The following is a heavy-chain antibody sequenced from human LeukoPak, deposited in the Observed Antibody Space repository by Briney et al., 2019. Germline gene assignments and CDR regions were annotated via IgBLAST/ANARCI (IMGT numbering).Heavy chain of an antibody. D-gene: IGHD5-12*01. CDR3: AKGYSGYDL. Sequence: PSETLSLTCTVSGGSISSYYWSWIRQPPGKGLEWIGYIYYSGSTNYNPSLKSRVTISVDTSKNQFSLKLSSVTAADTAVYYCAKGYSGYDLWGQGTLLTVSS. CDR1: GGSISSYY. CDR2: IYYSGST. V-gene: IGHV4-59*01. J-gene: IGHJ5*02.